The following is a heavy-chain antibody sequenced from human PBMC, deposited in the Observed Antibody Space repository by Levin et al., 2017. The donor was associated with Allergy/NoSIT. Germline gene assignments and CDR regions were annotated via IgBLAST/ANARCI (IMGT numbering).Heavy chain of an antibody. Sequence: PGESLKISCAASGFSFSSYWMYWVRQAPGKGLVWVSRIKSDGSSTSYADSVKGRFTISRDNAKNTLYLQMNSLRAEDTAVYYCATFTGDGYWGQGTLVTVSS. CDR2: IKSDGSST. D-gene: IGHD7-27*01. V-gene: IGHV3-74*01. J-gene: IGHJ4*02. CDR3: ATFTGDGY. CDR1: GFSFSSYW.